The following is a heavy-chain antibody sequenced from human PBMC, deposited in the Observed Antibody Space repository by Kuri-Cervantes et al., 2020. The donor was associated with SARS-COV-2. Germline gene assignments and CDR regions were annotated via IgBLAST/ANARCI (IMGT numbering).Heavy chain of an antibody. CDR2: IKCDGSEK. CDR3: AQVPLSYWGWIDP. V-gene: IGHV3-52*01. J-gene: IGHJ5*02. Sequence: LSLTCAASGFTFISSWMHWVCQAPEKGLEWVADIKCDGSEKYYVNSVKGRLTISRDNAKNTLYLQMNSLRAEDTAVYYCAQVPLSYWGWIDPWGQGTLVTVSS. CDR1: GFTFISSW. D-gene: IGHD7-27*01.